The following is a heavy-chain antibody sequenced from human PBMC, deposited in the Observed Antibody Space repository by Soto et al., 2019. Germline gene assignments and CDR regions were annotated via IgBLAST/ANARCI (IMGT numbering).Heavy chain of an antibody. V-gene: IGHV4-34*01. Sequence: QVQLQQWGAGLLKPSETLSLTCAVYGGSFSGYYWSWIRQPPGKGLEWIGEINHSGSTNYNPSLKSRVTISVDTSKNQFSLKLSSVTAADTAVYYCARGVGGSGSYRTPLNDYWGQGTLVTVSS. CDR3: ARGVGGSGSYRTPLNDY. D-gene: IGHD3-10*01. CDR1: GGSFSGYY. CDR2: INHSGST. J-gene: IGHJ4*02.